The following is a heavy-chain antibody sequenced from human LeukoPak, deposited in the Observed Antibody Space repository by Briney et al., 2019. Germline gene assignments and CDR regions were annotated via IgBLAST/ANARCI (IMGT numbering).Heavy chain of an antibody. D-gene: IGHD6-13*01. CDR2: IRQDESEK. CDR3: ARDLSDFAAAEGY. V-gene: IGHV3-7*01. CDR1: GFSFSSYW. Sequence: PGGSLRLSCAASGFSFSSYWMTWVRQAPGEGLEWVANIRQDESEKYYVDSVKGRFNIPRDNAKNSLYLQMNNLRVEDTAVYYCARDLSDFAAAEGYWGQGTLVIVSS. J-gene: IGHJ4*02.